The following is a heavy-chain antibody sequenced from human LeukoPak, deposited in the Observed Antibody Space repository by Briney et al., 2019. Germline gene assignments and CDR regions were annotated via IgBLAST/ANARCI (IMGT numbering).Heavy chain of an antibody. CDR1: GGSISSSSYY. CDR3: ARKKEYTSCWVAFDI. J-gene: IGHJ3*02. D-gene: IGHD2-2*01. Sequence: SETLSLTCTVSGGSISSSSYYWGWIRQPPGKGLEWIGSIYYSGSTYYNPSLKSRVTISVDTSKNQFSLKLSSVTAADTAVYYCARKKEYTSCWVAFDIWGQGTMVTVSS. CDR2: IYYSGST. V-gene: IGHV4-39*01.